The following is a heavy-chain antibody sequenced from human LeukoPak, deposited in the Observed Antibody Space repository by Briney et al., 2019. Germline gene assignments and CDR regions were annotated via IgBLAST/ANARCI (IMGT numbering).Heavy chain of an antibody. Sequence: GESLRLSCAASGFTFKNYWMHWVRQAPGKGPVWVSRINDDGSSTSYADSVKGRFTISRDDAKNTLYLQMNSLRAEDTAVYYCVRGGASTWSWGQGTLVTVSS. J-gene: IGHJ5*02. CDR1: GFTFKNYW. CDR2: INDDGSST. CDR3: VRGGASTWS. D-gene: IGHD2-15*01. V-gene: IGHV3-74*01.